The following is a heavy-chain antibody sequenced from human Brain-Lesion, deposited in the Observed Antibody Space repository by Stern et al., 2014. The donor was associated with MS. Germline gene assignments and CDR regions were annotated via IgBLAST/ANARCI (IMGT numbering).Heavy chain of an antibody. CDR2: IDPRDSNP. V-gene: IGHV5-10-1*01. CDR1: GYSFTTDW. J-gene: IGHJ4*02. Sequence: EVQLVESGAEVKKPGESLRISCQGSGYSFTTDWISWVRQMPGKGLEWMGRIDPRDSNPNSSPSFQARATISADKSVNTAILDWRSVKPADTAIYYCARHRGEGLSFDYWGQGTLVTVSS. CDR3: ARHRGEGLSFDY. D-gene: IGHD3-16*01.